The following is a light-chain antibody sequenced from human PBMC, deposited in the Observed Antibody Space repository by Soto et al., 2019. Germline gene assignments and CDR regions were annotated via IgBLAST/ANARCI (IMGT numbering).Light chain of an antibody. J-gene: IGKJ5*01. V-gene: IGKV3-20*01. CDR3: HQYFTSPIT. Sequence: EIVLTRSPGTQALSPGDRAPLSCSDGQSVTSRLAWYQHKPGQAPRAIISGASNRESGIPARFSAWGSGTEFTLTISRVDPADFAFYYCHQYFTSPITLGPGTRLEIK. CDR2: GAS. CDR1: QSVTSR.